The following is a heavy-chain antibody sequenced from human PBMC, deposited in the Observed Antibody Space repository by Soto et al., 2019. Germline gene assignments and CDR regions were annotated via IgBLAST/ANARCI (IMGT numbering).Heavy chain of an antibody. CDR1: GFSLTTSGVG. CDR3: AHRVLRTVFGLVTTTAIYFDF. D-gene: IGHD3-3*01. V-gene: IGHV2-5*02. Sequence: QITLNESGPTQVKPRQTLTLTCTFSGFSLTTSGVGVGWIRQSPGKAPEWLALIYWDDDKRYSPSLKSRLTITKETSKNQMLLTLADLDPADTATYYCAHRVLRTVFGLVTTTAIYFDFWGQGAPVAVSS. CDR2: IYWDDDK. J-gene: IGHJ4*02.